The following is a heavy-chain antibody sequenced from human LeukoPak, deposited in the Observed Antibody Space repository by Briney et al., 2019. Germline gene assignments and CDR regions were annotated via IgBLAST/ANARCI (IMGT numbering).Heavy chain of an antibody. D-gene: IGHD2-15*01. Sequence: ASVKVSWKASGYTFTGYYMHWVRQAPGQGLEWMGWINPNSGGTNYAQKLQGRVTMTTDTSTSTAYMELRSLRSDDTAVYYCARDSDIVAVVAAYVPYDYWGQGTLVTVSS. CDR1: GYTFTGYY. J-gene: IGHJ4*02. V-gene: IGHV1-2*02. CDR2: INPNSGGT. CDR3: ARDSDIVAVVAAYVPYDY.